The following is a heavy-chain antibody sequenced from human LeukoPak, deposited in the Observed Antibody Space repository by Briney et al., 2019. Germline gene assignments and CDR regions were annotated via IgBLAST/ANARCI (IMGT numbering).Heavy chain of an antibody. CDR1: GGSFSGYY. V-gene: IGHV4-34*01. CDR3: ARGQEEAMIVATHRAFDI. D-gene: IGHD3-22*01. CDR2: INHSGST. Sequence: PSETLSLTCAVYGGSFSGYYWSWIRQPPGKGLEWIGEINHSGSTNYNPSLKSRVTISVDTSKNQFSLKLSSVTAADTAVYYCARGQEEAMIVATHRAFDIWGQGTMVTVSS. J-gene: IGHJ3*02.